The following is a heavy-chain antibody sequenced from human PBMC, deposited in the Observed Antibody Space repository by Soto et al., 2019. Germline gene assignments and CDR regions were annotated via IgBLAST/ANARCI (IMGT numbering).Heavy chain of an antibody. J-gene: IGHJ3*02. Sequence: QVQLQESGPGLVKPSETLSLTCTVSGGSISSYYWSWIRQPPGKGLEWIGYIYYSGSTNYNPSLKSRVTISVDTSKNQFSLKLSSVTAADTAVYYCARDSDYGGNSRLDAFDIWGQGIMVTVSS. CDR3: ARDSDYGGNSRLDAFDI. CDR1: GGSISSYY. V-gene: IGHV4-59*01. CDR2: IYYSGST. D-gene: IGHD4-17*01.